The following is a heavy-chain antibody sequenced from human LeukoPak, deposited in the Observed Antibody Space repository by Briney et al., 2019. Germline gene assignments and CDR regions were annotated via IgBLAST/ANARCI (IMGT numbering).Heavy chain of an antibody. Sequence: AGGSLRLSCAAAGFTVSSNYMTWVRQAPGKGLEWVSVIYSGGSTYYADSVKGRFTISRDNSKNTLYLQMNSLRAEDTAVYYCASSSRAVAGTDYWGQGTLVTVSS. V-gene: IGHV3-66*01. D-gene: IGHD6-19*01. CDR2: IYSGGST. CDR3: ASSSRAVAGTDY. CDR1: GFTVSSNY. J-gene: IGHJ4*02.